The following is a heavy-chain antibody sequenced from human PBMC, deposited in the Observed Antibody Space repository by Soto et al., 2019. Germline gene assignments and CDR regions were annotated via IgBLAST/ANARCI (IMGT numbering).Heavy chain of an antibody. V-gene: IGHV4-59*01. CDR2: IYYSGYT. D-gene: IGHD5-12*01. CDR3: ARDSVGSGYD. CDR1: GGSISGYY. Sequence: QVQLQESGPGLVKPSATLSLTCAVSGGSISGYYWSWIRQPPGKRLEWIGYIYYSGYTNYNPSLKSRVTISVDRSKNQFSLELRSVTASDTAVYYCARDSVGSGYDWGQGTLVTVSS. J-gene: IGHJ4*02.